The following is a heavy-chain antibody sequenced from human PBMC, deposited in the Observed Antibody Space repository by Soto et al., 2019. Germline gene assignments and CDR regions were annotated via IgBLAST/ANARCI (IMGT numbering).Heavy chain of an antibody. CDR3: ARGHLGITTTGTCYAFDY. V-gene: IGHV4-59*01. CDR1: GDSISSYY. CDR2: IYYSGRT. J-gene: IGHJ4*02. D-gene: IGHD2-15*01. Sequence: QVQLQESGPRLVKPSETLSLTCTVSGDSISSYYWTWIRQPPGKGLEYIGYIYYSGRTYYNPSLKSRVTISVDTSKNQFSLKLCSVTAADTAVYYCARGHLGITTTGTCYAFDYWGQGTLVTVSS.